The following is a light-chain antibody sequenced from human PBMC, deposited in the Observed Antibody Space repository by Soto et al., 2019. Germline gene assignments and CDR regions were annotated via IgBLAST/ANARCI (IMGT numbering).Light chain of an antibody. CDR2: GAS. Sequence: EIVMTQSPATLSVSPGERATLSCRASQSVSSNLAWYQQKPGQAPRLLIYGASTRATGIPARFSGSGSGTELTLTISSPQSEDFAVYYCQQYNNWPPWTFGQGTKVEIK. J-gene: IGKJ1*01. CDR1: QSVSSN. CDR3: QQYNNWPPWT. V-gene: IGKV3-15*01.